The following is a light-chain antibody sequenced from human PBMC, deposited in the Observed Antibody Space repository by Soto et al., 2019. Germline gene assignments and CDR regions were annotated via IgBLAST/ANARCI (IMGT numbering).Light chain of an antibody. CDR1: QDISKD. CDR3: LQDHDYPRT. CDR2: SAT. Sequence: AIQMTQSPTSLYASVGDRVIITCRASQDISKDLGWYQQKPGKAPKFLIYSATSTQSGVPSTFSGSGFGTDFTLTISSLQPEDFATYYCLQDHDYPRTFGQGTKVDI. J-gene: IGKJ1*01. V-gene: IGKV1-6*01.